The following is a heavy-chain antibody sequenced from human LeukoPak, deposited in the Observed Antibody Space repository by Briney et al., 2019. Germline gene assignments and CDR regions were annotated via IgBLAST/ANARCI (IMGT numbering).Heavy chain of an antibody. CDR1: GDTLTSYA. J-gene: IGHJ4*02. V-gene: IGHV1-69*05. Sequence: SVKVSCKASGDTLTSYAISWVRQAPDQGLEWMGWFVPLIGKPEYAPKLQGRVTITTDESTSTAYMELSSLRSEDTDLYYCARETGRNYDFWSGFDSWGQGTMVTVSS. D-gene: IGHD3-3*01. CDR3: ARETGRNYDFWSGFDS. CDR2: FVPLIGKP.